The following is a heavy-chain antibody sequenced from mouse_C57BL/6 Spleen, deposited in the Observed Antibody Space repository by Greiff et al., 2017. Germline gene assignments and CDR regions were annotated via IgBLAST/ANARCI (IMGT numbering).Heavy chain of an antibody. CDR1: GFTFSDYY. CDR3: ARDWDSSGFMDY. D-gene: IGHD3-2*02. CDR2: INYDGSST. V-gene: IGHV5-16*01. J-gene: IGHJ4*01. Sequence: EVMLVESEGGLVQPGSSMKLSCTASGFTFSDYYMAWVRQVPEKGLEWVANINYDGSSTYYLDSLKSRFIISRDNAKNILYLQMSSLKSEDTATYYCARDWDSSGFMDYWGQGTSVTVSS.